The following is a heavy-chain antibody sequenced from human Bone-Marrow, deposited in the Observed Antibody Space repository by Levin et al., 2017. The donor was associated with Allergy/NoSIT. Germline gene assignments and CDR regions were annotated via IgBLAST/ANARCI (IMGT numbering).Heavy chain of an antibody. CDR1: GLSVSDPW. D-gene: IGHD1-26*01. V-gene: IGHV3-15*01. CDR3: IGRFLGF. J-gene: IGHJ4*02. CDR2: IKSKANGGST. Sequence: GESLKISCAASGLSVSDPWMSWVRQAPGKGQEWVGRIKSKANGGSTDYAAPVKGRFTISRDDSKNTLYLQMNGLKTEDTALYFCIGRFLGFWGQGALVTVSS.